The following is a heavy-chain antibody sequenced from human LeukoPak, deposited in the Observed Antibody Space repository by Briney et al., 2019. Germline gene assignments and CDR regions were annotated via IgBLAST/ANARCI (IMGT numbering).Heavy chain of an antibody. CDR1: GGSISSYY. Sequence: SETLSLTCTVSGGSISSYYWSWIRQPPGKGLEWIGYIYYSGSTNYNPSLKSRVTISVGTSKNQFSLKLSSVTAADTAVYYCARGGRYYYDSSGTWAFDIWGQGTMVTVSS. J-gene: IGHJ3*02. CDR3: ARGGRYYYDSSGTWAFDI. V-gene: IGHV4-59*08. CDR2: IYYSGST. D-gene: IGHD3-22*01.